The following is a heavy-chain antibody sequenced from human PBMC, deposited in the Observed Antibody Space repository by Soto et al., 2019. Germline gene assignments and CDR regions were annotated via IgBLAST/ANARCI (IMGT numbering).Heavy chain of an antibody. V-gene: IGHV3-23*01. CDR3: ARGDSGWPFDY. J-gene: IGHJ4*02. CDR1: GFTFGTYA. Sequence: EVQLLESGGDLVQPGGSLRLSCAASGFTFGTYAMTWVRQAPGKGLEWVSTINSGGGTTHYADSVKGRFTISRDNPKNTLFLQMNSLRAEDTAVYYCARGDSGWPFDYWGQGTLVAVSS. CDR2: INSGGGTT. D-gene: IGHD6-25*01.